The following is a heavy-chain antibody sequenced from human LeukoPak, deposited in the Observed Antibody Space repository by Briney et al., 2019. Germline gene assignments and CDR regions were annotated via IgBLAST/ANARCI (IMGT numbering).Heavy chain of an antibody. CDR2: ISSSSGHI. J-gene: IGHJ4*02. Sequence: PGGSLRLSCAASGFTFSSYWMHWVRQAPGKGLEWVSSISSSSGHIYYADSVKGRFTISRDNAKNSLYLQMNSLRAEDTALYYCARKYSSSWWVDYWGQGTLLTVSS. V-gene: IGHV3-21*01. CDR3: ARKYSSSWWVDY. CDR1: GFTFSSYW. D-gene: IGHD6-13*01.